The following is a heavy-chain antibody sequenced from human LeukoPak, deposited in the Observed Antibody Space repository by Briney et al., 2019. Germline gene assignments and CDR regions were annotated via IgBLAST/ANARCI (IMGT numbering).Heavy chain of an antibody. J-gene: IGHJ4*02. V-gene: IGHV3-21*01. CDR3: ARTDIVGARAVDY. Sequence: GGSLRLSCAASGFTFSSYSMNWVRQAPGKGLEWVSSISSSSSYIYYADSVKGRFTISRDNAKNSLYLQMNSLRAEDTAVYYCARTDIVGARAVDYWGQGTLVTVSS. CDR1: GFTFSSYS. D-gene: IGHD1-26*01. CDR2: ISSSSSYI.